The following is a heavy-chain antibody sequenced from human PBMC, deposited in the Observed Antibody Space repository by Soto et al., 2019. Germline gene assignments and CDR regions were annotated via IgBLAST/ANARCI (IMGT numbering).Heavy chain of an antibody. Sequence: QVQLVQSGAEVKKPGSSVKVSCKASGGTFSSYAISWVRQAPGQGLEWMGGIIPIFDTANYAQKFQGRVTITADESTSTAYMELSSLSSEDTAVYYCAAPYGSRSYYNGFDYWGQRTLVTVSS. D-gene: IGHD3-10*01. V-gene: IGHV1-69*12. CDR3: AAPYGSRSYYNGFDY. J-gene: IGHJ4*02. CDR1: GGTFSSYA. CDR2: IIPIFDTA.